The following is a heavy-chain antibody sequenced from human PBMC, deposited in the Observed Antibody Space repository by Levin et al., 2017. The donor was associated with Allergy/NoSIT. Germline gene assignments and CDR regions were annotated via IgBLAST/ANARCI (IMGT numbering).Heavy chain of an antibody. CDR1: GITFSSYA. D-gene: IGHD3-10*01. Sequence: GGSLRLSCAASGITFSSYAMSWVRQAPGKGLEWVSTISGSGSTTYYADSVKGRFTISRDNSKNTLYLQMNSLRAEDTAVYYCAKTRLRGVIGSYLDLWGQGTLVTVSS. CDR3: AKTRLRGVIGSYLDL. J-gene: IGHJ4*02. CDR2: ISGSGSTT. V-gene: IGHV3-23*01.